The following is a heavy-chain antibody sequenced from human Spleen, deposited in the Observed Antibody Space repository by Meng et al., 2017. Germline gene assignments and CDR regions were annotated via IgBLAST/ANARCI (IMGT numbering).Heavy chain of an antibody. CDR2: ISQGSGRT. Sequence: QVKLWGSGGGLCKPGGPLSLTCAVSGVSISSRDWWSWVRQPPGKGLEWIGEISQGSGRTNYNPSLKSRVTISLDKSKNQFSLNVNSVTAADTAVYYCVRNEGYSFGAWGQGTLVTVSS. V-gene: IGHV4-4*02. D-gene: IGHD2-21*01. CDR1: GVSISSRDW. J-gene: IGHJ5*02. CDR3: VRNEGYSFGA.